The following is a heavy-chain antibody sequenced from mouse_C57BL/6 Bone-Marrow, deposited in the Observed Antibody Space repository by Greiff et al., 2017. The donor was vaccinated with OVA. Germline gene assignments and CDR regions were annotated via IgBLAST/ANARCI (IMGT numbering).Heavy chain of an antibody. J-gene: IGHJ3*01. CDR2: IYPRSGNT. Sequence: QVQLQQSGAELARSGASVKLSCKASGYTFTSYGISWVKQRTGQGLEWIGEIYPRSGNTYYNEKFKGKATLTAAKSSSTAYMELRSLPSEDSAVYFCAYRGGPLLLRYPQFAYWGQGTLVTVSA. CDR3: AYRGGPLLLRYPQFAY. CDR1: GYTFTSYG. V-gene: IGHV1-81*01. D-gene: IGHD1-1*01.